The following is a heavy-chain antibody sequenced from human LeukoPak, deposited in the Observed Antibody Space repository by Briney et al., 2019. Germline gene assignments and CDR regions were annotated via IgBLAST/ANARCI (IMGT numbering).Heavy chain of an antibody. V-gene: IGHV3-23*01. CDR1: GFTLSSYA. CDR3: AKQYNWNNNAFDI. D-gene: IGHD1/OR15-1a*01. J-gene: IGHJ3*02. Sequence: GGSLRLSCAASGFTLSSYAMSWVRQAPGKGLEWVSAISGSGGSTYYADSVKGRFTISRDNSKNTLYLQMNSLRAEDTAVYYCAKQYNWNNNAFDIWGQGTMVTVSS. CDR2: ISGSGGST.